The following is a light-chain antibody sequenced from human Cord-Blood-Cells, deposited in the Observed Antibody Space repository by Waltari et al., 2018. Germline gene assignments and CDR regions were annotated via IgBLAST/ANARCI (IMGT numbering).Light chain of an antibody. J-gene: IGKJ4*01. CDR2: AAS. Sequence: DIQMTQSPSSLSASVGDRVTITCRASQSISSYLNWYQQKPGKAPKLLIYAASSLQSGVPSRVSGSGSGTDFTLTISSLQPEDFVTYYCQQSYSTPLTFGGGTKVEIK. CDR1: QSISSY. V-gene: IGKV1-39*01. CDR3: QQSYSTPLT.